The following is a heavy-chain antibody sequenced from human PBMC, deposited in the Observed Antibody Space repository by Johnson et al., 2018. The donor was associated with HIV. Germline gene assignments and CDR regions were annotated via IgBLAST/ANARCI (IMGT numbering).Heavy chain of an antibody. D-gene: IGHD2-21*01. CDR1: GFTVSNNY. V-gene: IGHV3-11*01. J-gene: IGHJ3*02. Sequence: QVQLVESGGGVVQPGGSLRLSCVASGFTVSNNYMSWIRQAPRKGLEWVSYISSSRSTIYYADSVKGRFTISIDNAKNSLYLQMNSLRAEDTALYYCEKEVAYCGGDCYSGAFDIWGQGTMVTVSS. CDR2: ISSSRSTI. CDR3: EKEVAYCGGDCYSGAFDI.